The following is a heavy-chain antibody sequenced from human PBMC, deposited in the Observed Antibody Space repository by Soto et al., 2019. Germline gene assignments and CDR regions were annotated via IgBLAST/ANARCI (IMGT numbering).Heavy chain of an antibody. CDR1: GYTFTSYG. CDR3: ARFSEDDILTGYYNSEYYFDY. CDR2: ISAYKGNT. Sequence: ASVKVSCKASGYTFTSYGISWVRQAPGQGLEWMGWISAYKGNTNYAQKLQGRVTMTTDTYTSTAYMELRSLRSADTAVYYCARFSEDDILTGYYNSEYYFDYWGQGTLVTVSS. D-gene: IGHD3-9*01. J-gene: IGHJ4*02. V-gene: IGHV1-18*04.